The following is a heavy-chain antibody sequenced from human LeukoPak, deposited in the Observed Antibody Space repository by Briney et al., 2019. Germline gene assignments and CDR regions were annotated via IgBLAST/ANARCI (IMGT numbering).Heavy chain of an antibody. CDR2: ISSSSSTV. CDR1: GFTFSSYS. Sequence: GGSLRLSCAASGFTFSSYSLNWVRQAPGKGLEWVSYISSSSSTVYYADSVKGRFTISRDNAKNSLYLQMNSLRAEDTAVYYCAKVDYGDYNPQYYFDYWGQGTLVTVSS. J-gene: IGHJ4*02. D-gene: IGHD4-17*01. CDR3: AKVDYGDYNPQYYFDY. V-gene: IGHV3-48*01.